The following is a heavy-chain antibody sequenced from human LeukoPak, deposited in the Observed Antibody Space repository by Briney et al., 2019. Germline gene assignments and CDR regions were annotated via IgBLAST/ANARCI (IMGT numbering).Heavy chain of an antibody. CDR2: INHSGST. CDR1: GDSISYFY. CDR3: ARRRSRDLRRIAAAAFDY. V-gene: IGHV4-34*01. D-gene: IGHD6-13*01. J-gene: IGHJ4*02. Sequence: SETLSLTCSVSGDSISYFYWSWIRQPPGKGLEWIGEINHSGSTNHNPSLKSRVTISVDTSKNQFSLKLSSVTAADTAVYYCARRRSRDLRRIAAAAFDYWGQGTLVTVSS.